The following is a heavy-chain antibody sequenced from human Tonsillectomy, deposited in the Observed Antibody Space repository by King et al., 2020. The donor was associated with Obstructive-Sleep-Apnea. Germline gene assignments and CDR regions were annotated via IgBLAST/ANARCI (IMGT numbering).Heavy chain of an antibody. CDR3: ARISGWPNYYFDY. CDR1: GYSISSGDY. J-gene: IGHJ4*02. CDR2: SYHIGST. D-gene: IGHD6-19*01. Sequence: VQLQESGPGLVKPSETLSLTCTVSGYSISSGDYWGWIRRPPGKGLEWSGSSYHIGSTYYNPSLKSRVTISVDTSKNQFSLKRRSVTAADTAVYYCARISGWPNYYFDYWGQGTPVTVSS. V-gene: IGHV4-38-2*02.